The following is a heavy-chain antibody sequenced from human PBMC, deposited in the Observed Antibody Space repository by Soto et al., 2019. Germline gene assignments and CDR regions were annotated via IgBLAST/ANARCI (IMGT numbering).Heavy chain of an antibody. CDR1: GGSVSSYY. CDR2: IYYSGST. Sequence: PSETLSLTCTVSGGSVSSYYWSWIRQSPGKGLEWIGYIYYSGSTKYKPSLKSRVTISVDTSKNQFSLKVSSATAADTAVYYCASHSNRDYGLYCFDYWGLGALVTVSS. J-gene: IGHJ4*02. CDR3: ASHSNRDYGLYCFDY. V-gene: IGHV4-59*08. D-gene: IGHD4-17*01.